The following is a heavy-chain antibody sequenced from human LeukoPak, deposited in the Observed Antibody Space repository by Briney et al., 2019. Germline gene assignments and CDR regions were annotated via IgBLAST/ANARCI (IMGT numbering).Heavy chain of an antibody. CDR1: GFTFSAYA. Sequence: GGPLRLSCAASGFTFSAYAMAWVRQAPGKGLECVSHITTGGSSTFHADSVKGRFTISRDNAKNSLYLQMNSLRAEDTAVYYCARDSPIAGATGGSDYWGQGTLVTVSS. J-gene: IGHJ4*02. CDR3: ARDSPIAGATGGSDY. V-gene: IGHV3-48*04. CDR2: ITTGGSST. D-gene: IGHD1-26*01.